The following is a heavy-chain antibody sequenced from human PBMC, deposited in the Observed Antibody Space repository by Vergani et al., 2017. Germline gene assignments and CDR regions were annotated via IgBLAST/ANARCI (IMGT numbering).Heavy chain of an antibody. J-gene: IGHJ6*03. Sequence: QVQLVESGGGEVQPGRSLILSCSAAGFPFSDYGVHWVRQAPGKGLEWVSVISYDGNKKNYADSVKGRFTISRDNSKNTLYLEMNALRAEDTAVYYCARDFLARVTTLDYYYMGVWGKGTTVTVSS. CDR3: ARDFLARVTTLDYYYMGV. CDR2: ISYDGNKK. D-gene: IGHD1-1*01. CDR1: GFPFSDYG. V-gene: IGHV3-30*03.